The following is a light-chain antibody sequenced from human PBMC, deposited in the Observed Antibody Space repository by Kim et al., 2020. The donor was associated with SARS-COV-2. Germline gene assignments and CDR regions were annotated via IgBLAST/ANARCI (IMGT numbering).Light chain of an antibody. CDR1: SLRSYY. CDR2: GKN. J-gene: IGLJ2*01. CDR3: NSRDSNDNVV. V-gene: IGLV3-19*01. Sequence: SSELTQDPAVSVALGQTVRITCQGDSLRSYYPIWYQQQPGQAPILVIYGKNNRPSGIPDRFSGSSSGNTASLTITGTQAGDEADYYCNSRDSNDNVVFGG.